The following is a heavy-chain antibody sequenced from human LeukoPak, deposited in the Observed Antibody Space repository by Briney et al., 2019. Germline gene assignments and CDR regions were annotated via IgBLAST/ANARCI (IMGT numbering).Heavy chain of an antibody. CDR1: GYTFTSYG. V-gene: IGHV1-18*01. CDR2: ISGYTGNT. D-gene: IGHD2-2*01. Sequence: GASVKVSCKASGYTFTSYGISWVRQAPGQGLEWMGWISGYTGNTKYVQKLQGRVTMTTDTAASTAYMDLRSLRSDDTAMYYCARTKGSTSYFDSWGQGTLVTVSS. CDR3: ARTKGSTSYFDS. J-gene: IGHJ4*02.